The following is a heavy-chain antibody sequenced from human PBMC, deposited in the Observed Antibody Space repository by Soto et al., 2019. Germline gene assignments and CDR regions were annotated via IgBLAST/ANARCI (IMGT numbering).Heavy chain of an antibody. CDR3: ARDKRFGELLSRDYYYYMDV. CDR1: GFPFSSYA. V-gene: IGHV3-64*01. D-gene: IGHD3-10*01. CDR2: ISSNGGST. J-gene: IGHJ6*03. Sequence: GSLRLSCAASGFPFSSYAMHWVRQAPGKGLEYVSAISSNGGSTYYANSVKGRFTISRDNSKNTLYLQMGSLRAEDMAVYYCARDKRFGELLSRDYYYYMDVWGKGTTVTVSS.